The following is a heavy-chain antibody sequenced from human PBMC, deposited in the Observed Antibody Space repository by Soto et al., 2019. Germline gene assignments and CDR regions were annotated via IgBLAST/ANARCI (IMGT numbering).Heavy chain of an antibody. CDR1: GFTFSSHG. V-gene: IGHV3-23*01. D-gene: IGHD1-1*01. J-gene: IGHJ3*01. Sequence: EAQLLESGGDWAQPGGSLRLSCAASGFTFSSHGMSWVRQVPGKGLEWIAGLSRGGVTTYYADSVKGRFTISRDNSTNILDLIMNRLKVEDTALYYCAKDGQLRTDGFDVWGHGTMVTVSS. CDR2: LSRGGVTT. CDR3: AKDGQLRTDGFDV.